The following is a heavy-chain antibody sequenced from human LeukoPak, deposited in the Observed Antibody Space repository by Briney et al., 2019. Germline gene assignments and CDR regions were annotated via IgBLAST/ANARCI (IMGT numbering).Heavy chain of an antibody. CDR1: GFNFNKYD. J-gene: IGHJ4*02. CDR2: ITGRSDKT. V-gene: IGHV3-23*01. Sequence: PGGSLRLSCAASGFNFNKYDMTWARQAPGKGLEWVSTITGRSDKTYYTDSVKGRFVTSRDNSKDTLYLQMNSLRAEDTALYYCAKGGWLDDSGQGALVTVSS. CDR3: AKGGWLDD. D-gene: IGHD6-19*01.